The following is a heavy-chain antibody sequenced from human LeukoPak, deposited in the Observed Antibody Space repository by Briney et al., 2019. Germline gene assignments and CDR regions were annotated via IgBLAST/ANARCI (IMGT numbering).Heavy chain of an antibody. J-gene: IGHJ3*02. Sequence: ASVKVSCKASGYTFTGYYMHWVRQAPGQGLEWMGRINPNSGGTNYAQKFQGRVTMTRDTSISTAYMELSRLRSDDTAVYYCARSKGVVVPARTLDPNAFDIWGQGTMVTVSS. CDR2: INPNSGGT. CDR3: ARSKGVVVPARTLDPNAFDI. CDR1: GYTFTGYY. V-gene: IGHV1-2*06. D-gene: IGHD2-2*01.